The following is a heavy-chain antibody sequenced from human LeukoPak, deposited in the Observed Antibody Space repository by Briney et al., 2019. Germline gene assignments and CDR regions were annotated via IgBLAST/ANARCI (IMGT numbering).Heavy chain of an antibody. J-gene: IGHJ4*02. V-gene: IGHV3-11*01. CDR3: ASELGHCSGGSCYGDY. Sequence: AGGSLRLSCAASGFTFSDYYMSWIRQAPGKGLEWVSYISSSGSTIYYADSVKGRFTISRDNAKNSLYLQMNSLRAEDTAVYYCASELGHCSGGSCYGDYWGQGTLVTVSS. CDR2: ISSSGSTI. CDR1: GFTFSDYY. D-gene: IGHD2-15*01.